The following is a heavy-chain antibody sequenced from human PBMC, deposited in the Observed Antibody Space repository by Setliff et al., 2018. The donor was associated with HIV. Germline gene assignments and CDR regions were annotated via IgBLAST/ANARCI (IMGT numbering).Heavy chain of an antibody. Sequence: SETLSLTCTVSGGSITSNYWGWIRQPPGKALEWIGYIYYIGTTNYNPSLQSRVTIFLDTSKTQFSLRLSSVTAADTAMYYCARAMTYSGSGSYALDVWGKGTTVTAPQ. J-gene: IGHJ6*04. CDR1: GGSITSNY. D-gene: IGHD3-10*01. CDR3: ARAMTYSGSGSYALDV. V-gene: IGHV4-59*01. CDR2: IYYIGTT.